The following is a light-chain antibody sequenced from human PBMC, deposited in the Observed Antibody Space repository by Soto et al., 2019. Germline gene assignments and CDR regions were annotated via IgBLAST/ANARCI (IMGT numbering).Light chain of an antibody. CDR3: QQYDNWPPLT. Sequence: EMVMTQSPATLSVSPGERATLSCRASQSISSNLAWYQQKPGQAPRLLIYGASTRASGIPARFSGSGSGAEFTLTITNLQSEDFAVYYCQQYDNWPPLTFGGGTKVDIK. J-gene: IGKJ4*01. V-gene: IGKV3-15*01. CDR1: QSISSN. CDR2: GAS.